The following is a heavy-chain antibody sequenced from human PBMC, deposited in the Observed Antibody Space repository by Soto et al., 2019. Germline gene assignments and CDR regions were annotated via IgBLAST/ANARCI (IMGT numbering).Heavy chain of an antibody. V-gene: IGHV1-69*06. CDR1: GGTFSSYA. CDR2: IIPIFGTA. J-gene: IGHJ6*02. D-gene: IGHD7-27*01. Sequence: SVKVSCKASGGTFSSYAISWVRQAPGQGLEWMGGIIPIFGTANYAQKFQGRVTITADKSTSTAYMELSSLRSEDTAVYCCARDRALSGYYYYGMDVWGQGTTVTSP. CDR3: ARDRALSGYYYYGMDV.